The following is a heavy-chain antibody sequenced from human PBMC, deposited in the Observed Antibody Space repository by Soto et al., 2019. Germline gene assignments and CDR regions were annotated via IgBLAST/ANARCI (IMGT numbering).Heavy chain of an antibody. V-gene: IGHV3-74*01. D-gene: IGHD4-17*01. CDR2: INPDGSRT. J-gene: IGHJ4*02. CDR3: ARVAVTTYYFDY. Sequence: EVQLVESGGDLVQPGGSLRLSCAASGFTFSSYWMHWVRQAPGKGLVWVSRINPDGSRTSYADSVKGRFTISRDNAKNTLYLQMNSLGVEDTAVYYCARVAVTTYYFDYWGQGTLVTVSS. CDR1: GFTFSSYW.